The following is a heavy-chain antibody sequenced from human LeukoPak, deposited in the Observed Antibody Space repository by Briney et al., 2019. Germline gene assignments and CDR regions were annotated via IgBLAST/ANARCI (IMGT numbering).Heavy chain of an antibody. D-gene: IGHD3-22*01. CDR3: AVQESGDYKNWFDP. Sequence: PSETLSLTCSISGASITSLTYYWGWIRQTPGKGLEWIGSLYNRDITYYSPSLESRVAISGDTSKNQFYLSLTSVTAADTGLYFCAVQESGDYKNWFDPWGQGTQVIVS. CDR2: LYNRDIT. CDR1: GASITSLTYY. V-gene: IGHV4-39*01. J-gene: IGHJ5*02.